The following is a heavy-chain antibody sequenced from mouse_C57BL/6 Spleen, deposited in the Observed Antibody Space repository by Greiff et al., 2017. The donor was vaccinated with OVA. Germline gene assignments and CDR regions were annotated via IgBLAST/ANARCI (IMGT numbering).Heavy chain of an antibody. CDR2: ISYDGSN. V-gene: IGHV3-6*01. CDR3: ARDGYDCLDY. J-gene: IGHJ2*01. D-gene: IGHD2-4*01. Sequence: EVQLQESGPGLVKPSQSLSLTCSVTGYSITSGYYWNWIRQFPGNKLEWMGYISYDGSNNYNPSLKNRISITRDTSKNQFFLKLNSVTTEDTATYYCARDGYDCLDYWGQGTTLTVSS. CDR1: GYSITSGYY.